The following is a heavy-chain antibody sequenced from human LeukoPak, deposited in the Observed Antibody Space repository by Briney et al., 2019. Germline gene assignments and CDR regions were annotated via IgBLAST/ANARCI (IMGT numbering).Heavy chain of an antibody. CDR1: RYSFTTYW. Sequence: GESLKISCKGSRYSFTTYWIAWVRQMPGKGLEWMGIIYPGDSDTRYSPSFQGQVTISADKSISTAYLQWSSLKASDTAMYYCARLGGAARSAGYYWGQGTLVTVSS. CDR3: ARLGGAARSAGYY. V-gene: IGHV5-51*01. CDR2: IYPGDSDT. D-gene: IGHD6-13*01. J-gene: IGHJ4*02.